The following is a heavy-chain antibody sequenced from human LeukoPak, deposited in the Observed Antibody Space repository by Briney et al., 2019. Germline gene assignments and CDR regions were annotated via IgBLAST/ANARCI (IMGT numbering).Heavy chain of an antibody. CDR3: ARAGDSSGYYVSWFDP. Sequence: SETLSLTCSVSGGSISSGDYYWSWIRQPPGKGLEWIGYIYYTGNANNYPSLTSRVTMSLDTSKNQFSLKLISVTAADTAVYYCARAGDSSGYYVSWFDPWGQGTLVTVSS. J-gene: IGHJ5*02. CDR1: GGSISSGDYY. CDR2: IYYTGNA. V-gene: IGHV4-30-4*01. D-gene: IGHD3-22*01.